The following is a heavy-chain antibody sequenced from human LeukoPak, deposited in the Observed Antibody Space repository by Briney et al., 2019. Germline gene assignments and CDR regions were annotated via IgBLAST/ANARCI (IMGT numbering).Heavy chain of an antibody. D-gene: IGHD6-13*01. Sequence: ASVNVSCKVSGYTLTELSMHWVRQAPGKGLEWMGGFDPEDGETIYAQKFQGRVTMTEDTSTDTAYMELSSLRSEDTAVYYCATGYSSSYDAFDIWGQGTMVTVSS. V-gene: IGHV1-24*01. CDR1: GYTLTELS. J-gene: IGHJ3*02. CDR3: ATGYSSSYDAFDI. CDR2: FDPEDGET.